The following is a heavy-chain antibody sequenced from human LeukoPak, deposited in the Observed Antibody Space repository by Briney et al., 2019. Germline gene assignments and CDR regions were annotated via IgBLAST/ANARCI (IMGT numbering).Heavy chain of an antibody. CDR1: GFTFSSYA. D-gene: IGHD4-4*01. CDR2: ISGSGGST. CDR3: AKGGTVTNKQPKYYYYYYGMDV. V-gene: IGHV3-23*01. Sequence: GGSLRLSCAASGFTFSSYAMSWVRQAPGKGLEWVSAISGSGGSTYYADSVKGRFTISRDNSKNTLYLQMNSLRAEDTAVYYCAKGGTVTNKQPKYYYYYYGMDVWGQGTTVTVSS. J-gene: IGHJ6*02.